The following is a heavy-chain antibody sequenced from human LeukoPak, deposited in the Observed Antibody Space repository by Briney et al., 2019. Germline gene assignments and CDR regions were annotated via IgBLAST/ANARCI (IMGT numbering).Heavy chain of an antibody. D-gene: IGHD2-15*01. CDR2: ICGNSDNT. CDR1: GFTFSTYA. Sequence: PGGSLRLSCAASGFTFSTYAMGWVRQAPGKGPEWVSSICGNSDNTHYADSVKGRFTISRDNSKNTVSLQMDSLRAEDTAVYYCGKQSTGSCYTGFDIRGQGTMVTVSS. CDR3: GKQSTGSCYTGFDI. J-gene: IGHJ3*02. V-gene: IGHV3-23*01.